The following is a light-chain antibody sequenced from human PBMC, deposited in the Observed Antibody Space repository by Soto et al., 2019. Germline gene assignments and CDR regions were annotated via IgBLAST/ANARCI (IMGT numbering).Light chain of an antibody. CDR1: QSIYTW. V-gene: IGKV1-5*03. Sequence: DIQMTQSPSTLSASVGDRVTITCRASQSIYTWLAWYQQTAGKVPKLLIYKASSLETGVPSRFSGSGSGTDFSLTINSLQPDDFATYYCQQYNSYPGTFGQGTKVEI. J-gene: IGKJ1*01. CDR2: KAS. CDR3: QQYNSYPGT.